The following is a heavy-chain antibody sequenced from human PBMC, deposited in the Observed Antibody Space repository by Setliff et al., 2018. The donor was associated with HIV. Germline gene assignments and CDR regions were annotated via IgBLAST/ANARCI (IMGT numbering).Heavy chain of an antibody. Sequence: SETLSLTCTVSGGSFSSTTYHWGWIRQPPGKGLEWIGSIHSSGATYYNTSLKIRVVMSVDSSRSRFSLKLRSVTASDTAVYYCARHKTNYDFYAFDIWGQGTMVT. V-gene: IGHV4-39*01. D-gene: IGHD3-3*01. CDR3: ARHKTNYDFYAFDI. J-gene: IGHJ3*02. CDR1: GGSFSSTTYH. CDR2: IHSSGAT.